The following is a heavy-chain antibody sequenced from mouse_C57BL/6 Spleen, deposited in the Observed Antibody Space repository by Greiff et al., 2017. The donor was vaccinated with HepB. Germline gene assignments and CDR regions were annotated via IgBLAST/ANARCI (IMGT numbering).Heavy chain of an antibody. V-gene: IGHV1-81*01. D-gene: IGHD1-1*01. Sequence: VKLVESGAELARPGASVKLSCKASGYTFTSYGISWVKQRTGQGLEWIGEIYPRSGNTYYNEKFKGKATLTADKSSSTAYMELRSLTSEDSAVYFCVYYGSSYWYFDVWGTGTTVTVSS. CDR3: VYYGSSYWYFDV. J-gene: IGHJ1*03. CDR2: IYPRSGNT. CDR1: GYTFTSYG.